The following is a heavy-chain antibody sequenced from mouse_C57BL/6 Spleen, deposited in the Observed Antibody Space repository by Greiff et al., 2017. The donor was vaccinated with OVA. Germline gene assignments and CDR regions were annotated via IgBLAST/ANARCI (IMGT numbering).Heavy chain of an antibody. CDR3: ARTYYYGSSYVGYFDV. Sequence: VQRVESGPELVKPGASVKLSCKASGYTFTSYDINWVKQRPGQGLEWIGWIYPRDGSTKYNEKFKGKATLTVDTSSSTAYMELHSLTSEDSAVYFCARTYYYGSSYVGYFDVWGTGTTVTVSS. D-gene: IGHD1-1*01. CDR2: IYPRDGST. J-gene: IGHJ1*03. CDR1: GYTFTSYD. V-gene: IGHV1-85*01.